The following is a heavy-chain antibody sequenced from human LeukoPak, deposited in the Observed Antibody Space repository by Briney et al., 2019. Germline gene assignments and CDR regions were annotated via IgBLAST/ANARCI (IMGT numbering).Heavy chain of an antibody. CDR1: GGSLSSYY. D-gene: IGHD2-2*01. CDR3: ARDLRGSSCYDY. J-gene: IGHJ4*02. Sequence: PSETLSLTCTVSGGSLSSYYWSWIRQPPGKGLEWIGYIYYSGSTNYNPSLKSRVTISVDTSKNQFSLKLSSVTAADTAVYYCARDLRGSSCYDYWGQGTLVTVSS. V-gene: IGHV4-59*01. CDR2: IYYSGST.